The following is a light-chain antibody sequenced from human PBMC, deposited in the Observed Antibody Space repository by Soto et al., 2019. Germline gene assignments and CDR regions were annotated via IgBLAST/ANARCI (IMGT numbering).Light chain of an antibody. CDR3: QQYGSLIT. CDR2: DAS. CDR1: QSVSSSY. J-gene: IGKJ5*01. Sequence: WRPSSPKKNLSPGERATLSCGASQSVSSSYLAWYQQKPGLAPRLLIYDASSRATGFPDRFSGSGSGTDFTLTISRLEPEDFAVYCCQQYGSLITFGQGTRLEVK. V-gene: IGKV3D-20*01.